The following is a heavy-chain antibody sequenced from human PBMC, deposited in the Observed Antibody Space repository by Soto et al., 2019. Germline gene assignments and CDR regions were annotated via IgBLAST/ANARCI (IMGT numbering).Heavy chain of an antibody. J-gene: IGHJ4*02. Sequence: QVQLVESGGGVVPPGRSLRLSCAGSGFTFGNYGMHWLRQDPGKGLEWLTVISYDVGDKNYADSVKGRFAISRDNSQKTLYLQMNSLRAEDTAIYYCAKAGVAHKCPLDYWGQGVLVTVSS. D-gene: IGHD2-2*01. V-gene: IGHV3-30*18. CDR3: AKAGVAHKCPLDY. CDR2: ISYDVGDK. CDR1: GFTFGNYG.